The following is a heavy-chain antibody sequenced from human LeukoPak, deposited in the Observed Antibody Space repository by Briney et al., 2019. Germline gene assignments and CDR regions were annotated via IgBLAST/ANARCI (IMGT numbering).Heavy chain of an antibody. V-gene: IGHV3-66*01. J-gene: IGHJ4*02. D-gene: IGHD1-26*01. CDR3: ARFMGASGFDF. Sequence: LXLXXXXFGFXXXRHYMSWVRQPPGKGLEWVSVMYSSGITYYADSVKGRFTISRDDSKSTAYLQMNSLRVEDTAVYYCARFMGASGFDFWGQGALVTVSS. CDR1: GFXXXRHY. CDR2: MYSSGIT.